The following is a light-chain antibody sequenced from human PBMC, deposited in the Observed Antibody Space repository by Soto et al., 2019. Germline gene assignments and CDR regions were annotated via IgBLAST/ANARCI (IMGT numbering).Light chain of an antibody. V-gene: IGKV1-5*01. CDR1: QSISSW. J-gene: IGKJ5*01. CDR2: QTS. CDR3: QQLHDYPIT. Sequence: DIQMTQSPATLSASVGDRVTLTCRASQSISSWLAWYQHRPGQAPRLLIYQTSIRAAGIPARFSASGTGTDFTLTISDVQPEDFATYYCQQLHDYPITFGQGTRLEI.